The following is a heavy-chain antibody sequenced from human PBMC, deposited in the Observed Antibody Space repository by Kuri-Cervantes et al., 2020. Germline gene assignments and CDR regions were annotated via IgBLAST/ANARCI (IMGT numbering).Heavy chain of an antibody. Sequence: GESLKISCAASGFTFSSYSMHWVRQAPGKGLEWVSSISSSSSYIYYTVSVKGRFTISRDNAKNSLYLQMNSLRAEDTAVYYCARDRPITMTVDDYYYYGMDVWGQGTTVTVSS. J-gene: IGHJ6*02. CDR3: ARDRPITMTVDDYYYYGMDV. CDR2: ISSSSSYI. D-gene: IGHD3-22*01. CDR1: GFTFSSYS. V-gene: IGHV3-21*04.